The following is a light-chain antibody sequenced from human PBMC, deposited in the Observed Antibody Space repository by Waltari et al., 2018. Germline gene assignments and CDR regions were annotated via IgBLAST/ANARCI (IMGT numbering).Light chain of an antibody. V-gene: IGKV3-20*01. Sequence: IVLTQSPGTLSLSPGETVTLSCRASQSVNIYLAWYQQKPGQAPRLLIYHTSTRAAGIPDRFSGSGSGTDFSLTISRLEPEDFAVYYCQHYLRLPATFGQGTTVEI. J-gene: IGKJ1*01. CDR3: QHYLRLPAT. CDR1: QSVNIY. CDR2: HTS.